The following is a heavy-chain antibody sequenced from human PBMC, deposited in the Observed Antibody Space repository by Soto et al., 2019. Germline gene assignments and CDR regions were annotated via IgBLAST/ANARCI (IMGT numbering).Heavy chain of an antibody. V-gene: IGHV3-30*18. CDR3: AKDKGYYDGMDV. CDR1: GFTFSSYG. J-gene: IGHJ6*02. CDR2: ISYDGSNK. Sequence: QVQLVESGGGVVQPGRSLRLSCAASGFTFSSYGMHWVRQAPGKGLEWVAVISYDGSNKYYADSVKGRFTISRDNSKNTLYLQMNSLRAEDTAVYYCAKDKGYYDGMDVWGQGTTVTVSS.